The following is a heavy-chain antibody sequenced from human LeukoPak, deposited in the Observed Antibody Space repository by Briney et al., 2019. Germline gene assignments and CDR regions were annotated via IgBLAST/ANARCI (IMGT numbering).Heavy chain of an antibody. CDR3: PKTHYDLLDV. V-gene: IGHV3-23*01. D-gene: IGHD3-3*01. CDR2: MNNGPGAT. Sequence: GGSLRLSCAASGFSFSTSPMSWVRQPPGKGLEWVSAMNNGPGATFYRDSVRGRFTISRDDSKSTLYLQMNSLRAEDTGTYYSPKTHYDLLDVWGQGTTVTVSS. CDR1: GFSFSTSP. J-gene: IGHJ6*02.